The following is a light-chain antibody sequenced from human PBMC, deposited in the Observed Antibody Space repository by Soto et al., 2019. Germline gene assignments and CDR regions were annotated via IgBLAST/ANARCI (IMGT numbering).Light chain of an antibody. CDR1: GNDIGAYDY. CDR3: SSFNTSRLYV. CDR2: GVR. J-gene: IGLJ1*01. V-gene: IGLV2-14*01. Sequence: QSMLTQPTSVSGSPGQSIAIPCTGNGNDIGAYDYVSWYQQHPGKAPRLLIHGVRNRPPGISSRFSGFKSGLTASLTISGLQAGEEADYYCSSFNTSRLYVFGPGTKVTVL.